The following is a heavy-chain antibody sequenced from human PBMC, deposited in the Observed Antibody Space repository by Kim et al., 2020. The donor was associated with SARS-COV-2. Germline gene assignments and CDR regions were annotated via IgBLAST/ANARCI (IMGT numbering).Heavy chain of an antibody. D-gene: IGHD1-26*01. CDR1: GFTFSNYG. V-gene: IGHV3-64*01. CDR3: AKPRYSGSFYGYIDS. J-gene: IGHJ4*02. Sequence: GGSLRLSCAASGFTFSNYGMLWVRQAPGKGLEFVSAISSNGDTTYYGKSVKGRFSSSRDNSKNTLYLQLAILTTDDMAVYYCAKPRYSGSFYGYIDSWGQGTLVTVSS. CDR2: ISSNGDTT.